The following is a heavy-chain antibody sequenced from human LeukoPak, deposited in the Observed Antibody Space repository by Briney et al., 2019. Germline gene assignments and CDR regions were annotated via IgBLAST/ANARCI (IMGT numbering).Heavy chain of an antibody. CDR3: ARGAPRYCGGDCFDY. CDR2: IYYSGST. CDR1: GGSLSSSSYY. D-gene: IGHD2-21*01. Sequence: PSETLSLTCTVSGGSLSSSSYYWGWIRQPPGEGLEWIRSIYYSGSTYYNPSLKSRVTISVDTSKNQFSLKLSSVTAADTAVYYCARGAPRYCGGDCFDYWGKGTLVTVSS. J-gene: IGHJ4*02. V-gene: IGHV4-39*07.